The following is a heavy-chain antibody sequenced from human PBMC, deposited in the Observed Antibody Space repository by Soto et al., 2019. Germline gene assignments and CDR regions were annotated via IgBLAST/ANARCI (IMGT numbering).Heavy chain of an antibody. CDR3: AKDMSCSGGSCYDYAFDI. CDR2: ISWNSGSL. J-gene: IGHJ3*02. Sequence: EVQLVESGGGLVQPGRSLRLSCAASGFTFDDYAMHWVRQAPGKGLEWVSGISWNSGSLGYADSVKGRFTISRDNAKNSLYLQMNSLRAEDTALYYCAKDMSCSGGSCYDYAFDIWGQGTMVTVSS. CDR1: GFTFDDYA. D-gene: IGHD2-15*01. V-gene: IGHV3-9*01.